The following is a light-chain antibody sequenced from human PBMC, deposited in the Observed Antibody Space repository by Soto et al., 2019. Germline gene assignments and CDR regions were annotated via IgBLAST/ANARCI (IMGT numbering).Light chain of an antibody. J-gene: IGKJ1*01. Sequence: DIQMTQSPSSLAASVVDRVTITCRASQTISSWLAWYQQKPGKAPKLLIYKASTLKSGVPSRFSGSGSGTEFTLTISSLQPDDFATYYCKHYNSYSEAFGQGT. CDR2: KAS. CDR1: QTISSW. CDR3: KHYNSYSEA. V-gene: IGKV1-5*03.